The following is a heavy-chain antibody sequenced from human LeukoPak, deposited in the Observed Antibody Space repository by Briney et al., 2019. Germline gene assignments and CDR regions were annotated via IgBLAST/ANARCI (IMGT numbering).Heavy chain of an antibody. V-gene: IGHV1-18*01. J-gene: IGHJ3*02. CDR2: ISAYNGNT. D-gene: IGHD2-2*01. CDR1: GYTFTSYG. Sequence: ASVKVSCKASGYTFTSYGISWVRQAPGQGLAGMGWISAYNGNTNYAQELQGRVTMTTDTSTSTAYMELSSLRSDDTAVYYCAREGSGYYSSTSCYSDAFDIWGQGTMVTVSS. CDR3: AREGSGYYSSTSCYSDAFDI.